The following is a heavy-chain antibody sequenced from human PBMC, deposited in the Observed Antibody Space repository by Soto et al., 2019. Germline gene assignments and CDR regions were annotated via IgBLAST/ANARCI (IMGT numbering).Heavy chain of an antibody. J-gene: IGHJ4*01. CDR1: GYRFTGYG. Sequence: GASVKVSCKASGYRFTGYGLSWVRQAPGQGLEWVGWISVYNGNTNYAQKFQGSVTMTTDTSTSTGQMELRSLRSDDTAVYYCARARGYSYGYVDYWG. CDR3: ARARGYSYGYVDY. V-gene: IGHV1-18*01. CDR2: ISVYNGNT. D-gene: IGHD5-18*01.